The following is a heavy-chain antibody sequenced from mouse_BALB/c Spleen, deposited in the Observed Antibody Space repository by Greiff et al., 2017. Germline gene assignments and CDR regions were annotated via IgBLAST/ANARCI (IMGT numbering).Heavy chain of an antibody. J-gene: IGHJ1*01. CDR2: IWGGGST. D-gene: IGHD4-1*01. CDR3: AKHFDWDGWYFDV. CDR1: GFSLTDYG. Sequence: VMLVESGPGLVAPSQSLSITCTVSGFSLTDYGVSWIRQPPGKGLEWLGVIWGGGSTYYNSALKSRLSISKDNSKSQVFLKMNSLQTDDTAMYYCAKHFDWDGWYFDVWGAGTTVTVSS. V-gene: IGHV2-6-5*01.